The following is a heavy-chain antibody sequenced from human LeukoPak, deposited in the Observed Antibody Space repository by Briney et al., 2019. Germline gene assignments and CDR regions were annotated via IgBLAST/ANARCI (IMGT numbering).Heavy chain of an antibody. V-gene: IGHV3-30*02. CDR2: IRYDGSNK. J-gene: IGHJ3*02. CDR1: GFTFSGYG. D-gene: IGHD3-22*01. CDR3: AKSKGITMIVVYAFDI. Sequence: GGSLRLSCAASGFTFSGYGMHWVRQAPGKGLEWVAFIRYDGSNKYYADSVKGRFTISRDNSKNTLYLQMNSLRAEDTAVYYCAKSKGITMIVVYAFDIWGQGTMVTVSS.